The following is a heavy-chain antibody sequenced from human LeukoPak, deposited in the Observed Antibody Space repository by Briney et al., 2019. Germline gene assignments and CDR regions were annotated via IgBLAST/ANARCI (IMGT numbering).Heavy chain of an antibody. J-gene: IGHJ5*02. CDR1: VGTFSSYA. D-gene: IGHD3-10*01. CDR3: ARVFTMVRGAFDP. CDR2: IIPIFGTA. V-gene: IGHV1-69*13. Sequence: SVKVSCKASVGTFSSYAISWVRQAPGQGLEWMGGIIPIFGTANYAQKFQGRVTITADESTSTAYMELSSLRSEDTAVYYCARVFTMVRGAFDPWGQGTLVTVSS.